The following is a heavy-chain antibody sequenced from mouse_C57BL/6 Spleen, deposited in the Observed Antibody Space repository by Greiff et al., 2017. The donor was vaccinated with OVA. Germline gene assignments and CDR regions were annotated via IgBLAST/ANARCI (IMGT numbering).Heavy chain of an antibody. CDR3: AFITTDY. D-gene: IGHD1-1*01. CDR1: GYAFSSSW. J-gene: IGHJ2*01. Sequence: VQLQESGPELVKPGASVKISCKASGYAFSSSWMNWVKQRPGKGLEWIGRIYPGDGDTNYNGKFKGKATLTADKSSSTAYMQLSSLTSEDSAVYFCAFITTDYWGQGTTLTVSS. CDR2: IYPGDGDT. V-gene: IGHV1-82*01.